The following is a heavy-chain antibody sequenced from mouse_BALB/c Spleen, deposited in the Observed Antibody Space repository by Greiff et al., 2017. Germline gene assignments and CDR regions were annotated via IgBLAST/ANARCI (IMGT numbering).Heavy chain of an antibody. V-gene: IGHV5-6-3*01. Sequence: EVKLVESGGGLVQPGGSLKLSCAASGFTFSSYGMSWVRQTPDKRLELVATINSNGGSTYYPDSVKGRFTISRDNAKNTLYLQMSSLKSEDTAMYYCARDSNWYFDVWGAGTTVTVSS. CDR2: INSNGGST. J-gene: IGHJ1*01. CDR3: ARDSNWYFDV. CDR1: GFTFSSYG.